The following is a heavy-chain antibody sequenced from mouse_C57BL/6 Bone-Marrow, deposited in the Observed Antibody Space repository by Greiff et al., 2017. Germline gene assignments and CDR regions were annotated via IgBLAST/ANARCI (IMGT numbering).Heavy chain of an antibody. D-gene: IGHD1-1*01. J-gene: IGHJ4*01. CDR3: AGSRLRYYAMDY. Sequence: VQLQQSGAELVRPGASVKLSCKASGYTFTGYYINWVKQRPGQGLEWIARIYPGSGNTYYNEKFKGKATLTAEKSSSTAYMQLSSLTSEDSAVYFCAGSRLRYYAMDYWGQGTSVTVSS. V-gene: IGHV1-76*01. CDR1: GYTFTGYY. CDR2: IYPGSGNT.